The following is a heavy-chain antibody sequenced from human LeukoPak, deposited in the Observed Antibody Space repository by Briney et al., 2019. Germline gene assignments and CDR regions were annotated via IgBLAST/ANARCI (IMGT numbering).Heavy chain of an antibody. V-gene: IGHV3-7*01. J-gene: IGHJ6*03. CDR3: ARESAYRRYDYYHYMDV. CDR2: IKQDEGEK. CDR1: GFTFGSYW. Sequence: PGGSLRLSCAASGFTFGSYWMSWVRQAPGKGLEWVANIKQDEGEKYYVDSVKGRFTVSRDNAKNSLHLQVNSLRAEDTAVYYCARESAYRRYDYYHYMDVWGEGTTVTVS. D-gene: IGHD4-11*01.